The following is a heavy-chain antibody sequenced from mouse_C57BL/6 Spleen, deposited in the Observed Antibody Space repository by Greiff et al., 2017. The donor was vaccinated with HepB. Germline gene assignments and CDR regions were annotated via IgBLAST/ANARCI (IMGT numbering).Heavy chain of an antibody. CDR2: IRLKSDNYAT. CDR3: TVGFYDGGGY. V-gene: IGHV6-3*01. CDR1: GFTFSNYW. Sequence: EVQRVESGGGLVQPGGSMKLSCVASGFTFSNYWMNWVRQSPEKGLEWVAQIRLKSDNYATHYAESVKGRFTISRDDSKSSVYLQMNNLRAEDTGIYYCTVGFYDGGGYWGQGTTLTVSS. D-gene: IGHD2-3*01. J-gene: IGHJ2*01.